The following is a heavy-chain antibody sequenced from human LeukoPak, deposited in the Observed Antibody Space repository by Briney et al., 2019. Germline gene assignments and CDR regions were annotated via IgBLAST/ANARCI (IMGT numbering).Heavy chain of an antibody. V-gene: IGHV4-30-4*01. CDR1: GGSISSGDYY. CDR3: AVRGAEGIDY. CDR2: IYYSGST. J-gene: IGHJ4*02. D-gene: IGHD3-10*01. Sequence: SETLSLTCTVSGGSISSGDYYWSWIRQPPGKGLEWIGYIYYSGSTYYNPSLKSRVTISVDTSRNQLSLKLSSVTAADTAVYYCAVRGAEGIDYWGQGTLVTVSS.